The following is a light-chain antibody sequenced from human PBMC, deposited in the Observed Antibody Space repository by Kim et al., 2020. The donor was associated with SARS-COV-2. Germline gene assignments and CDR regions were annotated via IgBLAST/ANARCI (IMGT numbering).Light chain of an antibody. CDR3: NSRDSSGHPLV. CDR1: SLTSYY. J-gene: IGLJ3*02. V-gene: IGLV3-19*01. CDR2: GKN. Sequence: SSELTQDPAVSVALGQTVRITCPGHSLTSYYASWYQQKPGHAPVLVISGKNNPTTGIPDPFSGSSSANTASLTTTPPRAEVEADYYFNSRDSSGHPLVFG.